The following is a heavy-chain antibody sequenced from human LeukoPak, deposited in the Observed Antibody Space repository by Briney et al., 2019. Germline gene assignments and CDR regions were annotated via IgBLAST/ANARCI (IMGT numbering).Heavy chain of an antibody. V-gene: IGHV4-39*01. CDR1: GGSISSSSYY. J-gene: IGHJ4*02. Sequence: NPSETLSLTCTVSGGSISSSSYYSGWIRQPPGKGLEWIGSIYYSGSTYYNPSLKSRVTIPVDTSKNQFSLKLSSVTAADTAVYYCARHLWQQLAFFDYWGQGTLVTVSS. D-gene: IGHD6-13*01. CDR3: ARHLWQQLAFFDY. CDR2: IYYSGST.